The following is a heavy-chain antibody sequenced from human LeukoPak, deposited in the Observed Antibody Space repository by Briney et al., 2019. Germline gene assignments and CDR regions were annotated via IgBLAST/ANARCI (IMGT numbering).Heavy chain of an antibody. V-gene: IGHV3-30*04. J-gene: IGHJ5*02. CDR3: ARDGYSSGWYVGWFDP. Sequence: PGRSLRLSCAASGFTFSSYAMHWVRQAPGKGLEWVAVISYDGSNKYYADSVKGRFTISRDNSKNTLYLQMNSLRAEDTAVHYCARDGYSSGWYVGWFDPWGQGTLVTVSS. CDR2: ISYDGSNK. D-gene: IGHD6-19*01. CDR1: GFTFSSYA.